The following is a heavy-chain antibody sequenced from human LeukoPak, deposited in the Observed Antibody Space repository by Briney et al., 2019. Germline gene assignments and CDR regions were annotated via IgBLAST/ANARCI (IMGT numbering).Heavy chain of an antibody. Sequence: GGSLRLSCAASGFTFSSYGMHWVRQAPGKGLEWVAFIRYDGSNKYYADSVNGRFTISRDNSKNTLYLQMNSLRAEDTAVYYCARWRPGVTCGGSCYSHAFDIWGQGTMVTVSS. CDR2: IRYDGSNK. V-gene: IGHV3-30*02. D-gene: IGHD2-15*01. CDR1: GFTFSSYG. CDR3: ARWRPGVTCGGSCYSHAFDI. J-gene: IGHJ3*02.